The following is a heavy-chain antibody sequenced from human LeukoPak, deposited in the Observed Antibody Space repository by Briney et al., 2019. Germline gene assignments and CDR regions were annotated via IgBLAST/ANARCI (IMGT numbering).Heavy chain of an antibody. D-gene: IGHD3-10*01. Sequence: GGSLRLSCAASGFTFSSYGMHWVRQAPGKGLEWVAFIRYDGSNKYYADSVKGRFTISRDNSKNTLYLQMNSLRAEDTAVYYCAKEGGDYYGSGVDYWGQGTLVTVSS. V-gene: IGHV3-30*02. CDR2: IRYDGSNK. CDR1: GFTFSSYG. J-gene: IGHJ4*02. CDR3: AKEGGDYYGSGVDY.